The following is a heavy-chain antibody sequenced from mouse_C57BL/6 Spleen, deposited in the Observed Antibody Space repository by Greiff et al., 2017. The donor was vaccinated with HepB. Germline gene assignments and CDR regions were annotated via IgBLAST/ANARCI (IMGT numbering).Heavy chain of an antibody. V-gene: IGHV1-81*01. CDR1: GYTFTSYG. J-gene: IGHJ3*01. Sequence: QVQLKQSGAELARPGASVKLSCKASGYTFTSYGISWVKQRTGQGLEWIGEIYPRSGNTYYNEKFKGNATLTADKSSSTAYMELRSLTSEDSAVYFCASRQLRLLDFAYWGQRTLVTVSA. D-gene: IGHD3-2*02. CDR3: ASRQLRLLDFAY. CDR2: IYPRSGNT.